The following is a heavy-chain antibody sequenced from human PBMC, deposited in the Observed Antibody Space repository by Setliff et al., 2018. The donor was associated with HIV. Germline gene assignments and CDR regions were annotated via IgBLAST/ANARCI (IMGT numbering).Heavy chain of an antibody. D-gene: IGHD2-15*01. CDR2: VFYTGSA. CDR3: ARGPSGGGFYYMDV. Sequence: SETLSLTCTVSGDSFSNYYWSWIRQPPGKGLEWIGYVFYTGSATYNPSLKSRVSISVDRSTNRFSLMLHSVTAADTDVYYCARGPSGGGFYYMDVWGKGTTVTVSS. CDR1: GDSFSNYY. J-gene: IGHJ6*03. V-gene: IGHV4-59*01.